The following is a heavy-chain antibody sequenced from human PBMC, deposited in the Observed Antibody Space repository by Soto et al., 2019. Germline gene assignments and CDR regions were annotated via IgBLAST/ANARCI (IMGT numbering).Heavy chain of an antibody. CDR1: GGSVSSSSYY. J-gene: IGHJ4*02. V-gene: IGHV4-39*01. D-gene: IGHD5-18*01. CDR3: VRLLKYSYADH. CDR2: IYFSGST. Sequence: PSETLSLTCTVSGGSVSSSSYYWGWIRQPPGKGLEWIGSIYFSGSTYYKSSLKSRLTISIDKSKNQFSLKLSSVTAADTAVFYCVRLLKYSYADHWGQGTLVTSPQ.